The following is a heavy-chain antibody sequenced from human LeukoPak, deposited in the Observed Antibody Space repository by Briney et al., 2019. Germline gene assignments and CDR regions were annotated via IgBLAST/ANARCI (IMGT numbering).Heavy chain of an antibody. CDR2: IRASGSGT. Sequence: GGSLRLSCAASGFTFTNFAMTWVRQAPGKGLEWVSTIRASGSGTYYADSVKGRFTISRDNAKNSLYLQMNSLRAEDTAVYYCARDYAARWGQGTMVTVSS. CDR1: GFTFTNFA. V-gene: IGHV3-23*01. D-gene: IGHD4-17*01. CDR3: ARDYAAR. J-gene: IGHJ3*01.